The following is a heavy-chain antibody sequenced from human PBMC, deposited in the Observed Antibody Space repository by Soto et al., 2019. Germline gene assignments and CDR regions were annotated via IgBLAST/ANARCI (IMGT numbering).Heavy chain of an antibody. D-gene: IGHD2-2*01. CDR2: IYYSGIA. J-gene: IGHJ4*02. CDR3: ARVRFCSSSSCSSRSFHY. CDR1: GGSISSGGYY. V-gene: IGHV4-31*03. Sequence: SETLSLTCTVSGGSISSGGYYWSWIRQHPGKGLGWIAYIYYSGIAYYNPSLKSRVSISVDTSKNQFSLKVSSVTAADTAVYYCARVRFCSSSSCSSRSFHYWGRGTQVTVSS.